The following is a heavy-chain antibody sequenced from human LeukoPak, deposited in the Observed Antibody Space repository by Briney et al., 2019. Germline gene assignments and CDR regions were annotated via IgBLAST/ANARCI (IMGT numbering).Heavy chain of an antibody. CDR2: IKQDGSEK. CDR1: GFTFNNYW. Sequence: GGSLRLSCAASGFTFNNYWMSWVRQAPGKGLEWVANIKQDGSEKYYVDSVKGRFTISRDNAKNALYLQMNSLRADDTAVYYCARRYFDYWGQGTLVTVSS. CDR3: ARRYFDY. J-gene: IGHJ4*02. V-gene: IGHV3-7*03.